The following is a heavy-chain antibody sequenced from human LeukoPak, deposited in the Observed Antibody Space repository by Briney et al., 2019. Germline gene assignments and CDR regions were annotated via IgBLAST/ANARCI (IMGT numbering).Heavy chain of an antibody. CDR2: ISSSGSTI. CDR3: ARAAHLDYYDSSGYYHYYYYMDV. CDR1: GFTFSSYR. D-gene: IGHD3-22*01. J-gene: IGHJ6*03. Sequence: QAGGSLRLSCAASGFTFSSYRMNWVRQAPGKGLEWVSYISSSGSTIYYADSVKGRFTISRDNAKNSLYLQMNSLRAEDTAVYYCARAAHLDYYDSSGYYHYYYYMDVWGKGTTVTISS. V-gene: IGHV3-48*04.